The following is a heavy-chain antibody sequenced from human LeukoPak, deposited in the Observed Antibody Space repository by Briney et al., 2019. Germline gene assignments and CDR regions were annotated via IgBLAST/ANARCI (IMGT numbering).Heavy chain of an antibody. CDR3: AKGANYYYFYYMDD. CDR2: LSGIGDIT. D-gene: IGHD3-16*01. J-gene: IGHJ6*03. CDR1: DFSLSNYA. V-gene: IGHV3-23*01. Sequence: PGGSLRLSCAASDFSLSNYAMTWVRQAPGKGLEWVSTLSGIGDITYYADSVKGRFTISRDNSNNILYLQMNSLRAEDTAVYYCAKGANYYYFYYMDDWGKGTTVTVSS.